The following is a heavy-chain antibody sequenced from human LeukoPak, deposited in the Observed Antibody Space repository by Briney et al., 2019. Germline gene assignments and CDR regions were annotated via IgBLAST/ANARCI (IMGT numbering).Heavy chain of an antibody. CDR3: ANDIVVVPAAILYDAFDI. D-gene: IGHD2-2*01. Sequence: GGSLRLSCAASGFTFSSYGMHWVRQAPGKGLEWVAVIWYGGSNKYYADSVKGRFTISRDNSKNTLYLQMNSLRAEDTAVYYCANDIVVVPAAILYDAFDIWGQGTMVTVSS. V-gene: IGHV3-30*02. J-gene: IGHJ3*02. CDR1: GFTFSSYG. CDR2: IWYGGSNK.